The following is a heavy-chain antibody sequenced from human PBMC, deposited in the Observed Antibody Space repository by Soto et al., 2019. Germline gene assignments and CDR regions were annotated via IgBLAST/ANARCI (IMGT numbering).Heavy chain of an antibody. CDR1: GFTFRNAW. D-gene: IGHD2-2*03. V-gene: IGHV3-15*01. J-gene: IGHJ6*03. Sequence: GGSLRLSCAASGFTFRNAWMSWVRQAPGKGLEWVGRIKSKTDGGTTDYAAPVKGRFTISRDDSKNMLYLQMNSLKTEDTAVYYCTTLDIVVVPAAMELYYYYYYMDVWGKGTTVTVSS. CDR3: TTLDIVVVPAAMELYYYYYYMDV. CDR2: IKSKTDGGTT.